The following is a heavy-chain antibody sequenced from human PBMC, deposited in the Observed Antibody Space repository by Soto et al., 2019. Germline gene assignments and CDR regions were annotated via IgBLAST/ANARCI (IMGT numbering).Heavy chain of an antibody. CDR2: INPATGAA. D-gene: IGHD3-3*01. Sequence: QLHLVQSGAVVKKPGASVTVSCSASGYPVTAYYMHWVRQAPGRGLEWMGGINPATGAAKYTQTFPGGVTMARDTSTSKVFMELGGLTSEDTAVFYCARGGGVGVAGSAAFDMWGQGTLVTVSS. J-gene: IGHJ3*02. CDR1: GYPVTAYY. V-gene: IGHV1-2*02. CDR3: ARGGGVGVAGSAAFDM.